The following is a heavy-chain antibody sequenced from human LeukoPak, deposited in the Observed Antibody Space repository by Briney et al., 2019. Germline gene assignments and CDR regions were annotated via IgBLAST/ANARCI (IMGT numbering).Heavy chain of an antibody. D-gene: IGHD3-22*01. CDR3: AKASASSGYTH. Sequence: GGSLRLSCAASGFTFSNAWMSWVRQAPGKGLEWVSYISSSGSTIYYADSVKGRFTISRDNAKNSLYLQMNSLRAEDTAVYYCAKASASSGYTHWGQGTLVTVSS. V-gene: IGHV3-11*01. CDR2: ISSSGSTI. J-gene: IGHJ4*02. CDR1: GFTFSNAW.